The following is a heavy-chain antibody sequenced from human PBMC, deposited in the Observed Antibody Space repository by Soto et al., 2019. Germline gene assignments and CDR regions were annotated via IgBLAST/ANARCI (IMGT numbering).Heavy chain of an antibody. V-gene: IGHV1-46*01. J-gene: IGHJ4*02. CDR2: INPDGGSA. Sequence: ASVKVSCKTSGYIFTNYFLHWVRQAPGQGLELIGIINPDGGSAGYAQKFQGRVTLTCDTSTSTVYMELSTLRSEDTAVYYCSRERHQGVDYWGQGTLVTVSS. CDR1: GYIFTNYF. CDR3: SRERHQGVDY.